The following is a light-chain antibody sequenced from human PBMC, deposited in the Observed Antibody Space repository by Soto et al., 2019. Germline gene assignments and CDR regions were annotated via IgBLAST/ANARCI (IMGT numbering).Light chain of an antibody. Sequence: DVHMTQSSSSLSASVENSVIITCRASQSISNHLNWYQQKPGKAPKLLIFAASSLQSGVPSRFSGSRYGPDFNLTISSLQTEDFATYYCQQSYSSPPTFGQGTKVDIK. CDR3: QQSYSSPPT. CDR2: AAS. CDR1: QSISNH. V-gene: IGKV1-39*01. J-gene: IGKJ1*01.